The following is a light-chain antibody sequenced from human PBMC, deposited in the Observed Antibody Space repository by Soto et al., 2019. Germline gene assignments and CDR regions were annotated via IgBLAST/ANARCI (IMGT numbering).Light chain of an antibody. CDR1: SSNLGSYT. CDR3: AAWDDSLNGYV. CDR2: SNS. Sequence: QSVLIQPPSASGTPGRRVTVSCSGGSSNLGSYTVNCYQQLPGAAPNLLIYSNSQRPSGVPDRFSASKSGTSASLAISGLKSEDEAEYYCAAWDDSLNGYVFGPGTKLTVL. V-gene: IGLV1-44*01. J-gene: IGLJ1*01.